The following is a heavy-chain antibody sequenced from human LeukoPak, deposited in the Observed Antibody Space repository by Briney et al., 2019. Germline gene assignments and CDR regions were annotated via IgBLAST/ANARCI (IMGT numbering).Heavy chain of an antibody. CDR3: AREPRPPYGEIDY. V-gene: IGHV3-48*03. CDR1: GFTFSSYE. D-gene: IGHD4-17*01. Sequence: PGGSLRLSCAASGFTFSSYEMNWVRQAPGKGLEWVSYISSSGSTIYYADSVKGRFTISRDNAKNSLYLQMNSLRAEDTAVYYCAREPRPPYGEIDYWGQGTLVTVSS. J-gene: IGHJ4*02. CDR2: ISSSGSTI.